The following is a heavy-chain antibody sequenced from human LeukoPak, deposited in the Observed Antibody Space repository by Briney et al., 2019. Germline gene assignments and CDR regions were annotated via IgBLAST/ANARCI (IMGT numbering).Heavy chain of an antibody. D-gene: IGHD6-13*01. Sequence: PSETLSLTCTVSGGSISSSSYYWGWIRQPPGKGLEWIGSIYYSGSTYYNPSLKSRVTISVDTSKNQFSLKPSSVTAADTAVYYCARLAVSKSIAAAGRSRGWFDPWGQGTLVTVSS. CDR1: GGSISSSSYY. J-gene: IGHJ5*02. CDR2: IYYSGST. V-gene: IGHV4-39*07. CDR3: ARLAVSKSIAAAGRSRGWFDP.